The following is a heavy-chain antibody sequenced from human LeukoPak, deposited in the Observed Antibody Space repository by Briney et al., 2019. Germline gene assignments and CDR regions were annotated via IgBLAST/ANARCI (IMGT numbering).Heavy chain of an antibody. D-gene: IGHD1-26*01. CDR2: IYTSGSS. Sequence: PSETLSLTCTVSGGSFSPDYWSWIRQPAGQGLKWIGRIYTSGSSNYNPSLKSRATMSVDTSKNQISLKLTSVTAADTAVYYCARDRFSGSFSGFDYWAREPWSPSPQ. CDR1: GGSFSPDY. J-gene: IGHJ4*02. CDR3: ARDRFSGSFSGFDY. V-gene: IGHV4-4*07.